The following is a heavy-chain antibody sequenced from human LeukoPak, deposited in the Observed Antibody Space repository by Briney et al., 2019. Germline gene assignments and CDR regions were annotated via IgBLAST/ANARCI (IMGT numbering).Heavy chain of an antibody. D-gene: IGHD1-26*01. V-gene: IGHV5-51*01. Sequence: GESLKISXKGSGYSFTSYWIGWVRQTPGKGLEWMGIIYPGDSDTRYSPSFQGQVTISADKSISTAYLQWSSLKASDTAMYYCARHRGSSKPEIDYWGQGTLVTVSS. CDR2: IYPGDSDT. CDR3: ARHRGSSKPEIDY. J-gene: IGHJ4*02. CDR1: GYSFTSYW.